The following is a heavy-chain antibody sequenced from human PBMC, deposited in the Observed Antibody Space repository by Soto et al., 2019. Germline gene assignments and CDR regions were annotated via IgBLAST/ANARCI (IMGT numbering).Heavy chain of an antibody. V-gene: IGHV4-39*01. CDR1: GGSISSSSYY. D-gene: IGHD3-3*01. J-gene: IGHJ4*02. CDR3: ARHPKYYHFWSGYTFDY. CDR2: IYYSGST. Sequence: PSETLSLTCTVSGGSISSSSYYWGWIRQPPGKGLEWIGSIYYSGSTYYNPSLKSRVTISVDTSKNQFSLKLSSVTAADTAVYYCARHPKYYHFWSGYTFDYWGQGTLVNVS.